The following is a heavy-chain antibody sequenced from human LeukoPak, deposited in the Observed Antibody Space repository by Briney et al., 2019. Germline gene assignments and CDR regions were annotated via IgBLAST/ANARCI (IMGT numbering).Heavy chain of an antibody. CDR2: IKQDGSER. Sequence: GGSLRLSCAASGFTFSNYWMSWVRQAPGKGLEWVANIKQDGSERYYVDSVKGRFTISRDNAKNSLYLQMNSLRAEDTAVYYCANTHTVVGAAVFDIWGQGTMVTVSS. CDR3: ANTHTVVGAAVFDI. V-gene: IGHV3-7*01. D-gene: IGHD1-26*01. CDR1: GFTFSNYW. J-gene: IGHJ3*02.